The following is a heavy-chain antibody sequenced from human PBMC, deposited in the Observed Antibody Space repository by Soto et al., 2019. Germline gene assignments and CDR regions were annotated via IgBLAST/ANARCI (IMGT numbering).Heavy chain of an antibody. J-gene: IGHJ4*02. CDR2: IYHSGST. CDR1: GGSISSGGYS. Sequence: SETLSLTCAVSGGSISSGGYSWSWIRQPPGKGLEWIGYIYHSGSTYYNPSFKSRVTISVDRSKNQFSLKLSSVTAADTAVYYCARGGYYDSSGNFDYWGQGTLVTVSS. V-gene: IGHV4-30-2*01. D-gene: IGHD3-22*01. CDR3: ARGGYYDSSGNFDY.